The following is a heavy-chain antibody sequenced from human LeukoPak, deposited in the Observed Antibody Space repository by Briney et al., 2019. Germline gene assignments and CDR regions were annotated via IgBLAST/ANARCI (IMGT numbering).Heavy chain of an antibody. CDR3: AKDRCSNGVGCYYYYMDV. CDR2: IQYDGSNE. Sequence: GGSLRLSCAASGFTFSNYAMSWVRQAPGKGLEWVAYIQYDGSNEQYADSVKGRFSISRDSSKNILYLQMNSLRAEDTAVYYCAKDRCSNGVGCYYYYMDVWGKGTTVTISS. V-gene: IGHV3-30*02. D-gene: IGHD2-8*01. CDR1: GFTFSNYA. J-gene: IGHJ6*03.